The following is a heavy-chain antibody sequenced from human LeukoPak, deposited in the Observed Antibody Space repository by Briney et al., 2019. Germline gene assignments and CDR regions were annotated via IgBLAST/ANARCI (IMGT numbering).Heavy chain of an antibody. J-gene: IGHJ4*02. CDR1: GLTFNNYA. CDR2: ISGRGASK. CDR3: ARDRYPVTMIVVVSPDY. D-gene: IGHD3-22*01. Sequence: GGSLRLSCAVSGLTFNNYAMSWVRQAPGKGLEWVSGISGRGASKYYADSVKGRFTISRDNAKNSLYLQMNSLRAEDTAVYYCARDRYPVTMIVVVSPDYWGQGTLVTVSS. V-gene: IGHV3-23*01.